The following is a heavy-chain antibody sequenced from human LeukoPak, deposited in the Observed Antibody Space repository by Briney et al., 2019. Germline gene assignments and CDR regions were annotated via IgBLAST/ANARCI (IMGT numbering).Heavy chain of an antibody. Sequence: PSETLSLTCTVSGGSLTDYYWSWIRQPPGKGLEWIGVICDNGNTDYNPSLKSRVTISVDTSKRQFSLKLSSLAAADTAVYYCATGRDSYKTGHWGQGTLVTVSS. CDR2: ICDNGNT. D-gene: IGHD3-10*01. V-gene: IGHV4-59*03. J-gene: IGHJ4*02. CDR1: GGSLTDYY. CDR3: ATGRDSYKTGH.